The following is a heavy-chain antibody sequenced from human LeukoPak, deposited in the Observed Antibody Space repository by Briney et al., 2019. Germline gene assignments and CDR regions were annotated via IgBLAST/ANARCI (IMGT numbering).Heavy chain of an antibody. J-gene: IGHJ3*02. D-gene: IGHD1-26*01. Sequence: GGSLRLSCAASGFTFSSYAMSWVRQAPGKGLEWVSAISGSGGSTYYADSVKGRFTISRDNSKNTLYLQMNSLRAEDTAVYYCARGVVGAPEEKDAFDIWGQGTMVTVSS. V-gene: IGHV3-23*01. CDR1: GFTFSSYA. CDR3: ARGVVGAPEEKDAFDI. CDR2: ISGSGGST.